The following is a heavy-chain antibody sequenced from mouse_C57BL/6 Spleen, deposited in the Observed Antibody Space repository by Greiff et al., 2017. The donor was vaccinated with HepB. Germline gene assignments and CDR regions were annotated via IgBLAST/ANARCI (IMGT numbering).Heavy chain of an antibody. V-gene: IGHV5-4*01. D-gene: IGHD1-1*01. CDR1: GFTFSSYA. J-gene: IGHJ1*03. CDR3: ARDPHYYGSREGYFDV. CDR2: ISDGGSYT. Sequence: EVKVEESGGGLVKPGGSLKLSCAASGFTFSSYAMSWVRQTPEKRLEWVATISDGGSYTYYPDNVKGRFTISRDNAKNNLYLQMSHLKSEDTAMYYCARDPHYYGSREGYFDVWGTGTTVTVSS.